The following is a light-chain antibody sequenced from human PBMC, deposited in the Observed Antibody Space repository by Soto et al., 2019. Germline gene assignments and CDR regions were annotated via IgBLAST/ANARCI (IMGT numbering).Light chain of an antibody. V-gene: IGKV3-20*01. J-gene: IGKJ5*01. CDR2: GAS. CDR1: HSVSRTY. CDR3: QQFDDSVT. Sequence: EIVLTQSPGTLSLSPGQRSTLSCRASHSVSRTYLAWYQQNPGQAPRPLVYGASDRATGTPDRFSGSGSGTDFTLTISRLEPEDSAVYYCQQFDDSVTFGQGTRLENK.